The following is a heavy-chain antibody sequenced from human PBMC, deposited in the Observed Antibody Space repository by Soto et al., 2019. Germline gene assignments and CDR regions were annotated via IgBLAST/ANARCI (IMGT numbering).Heavy chain of an antibody. V-gene: IGHV1-3*05. J-gene: IGHJ6*02. CDR3: ARDRAHIYYYYGMDV. Sequence: QVQLVQSGAEEKKPGASVKVSCKASGYTLTSYAMHWVRQAPGQRLEWMGWINAGNGNTKYSQKFQGRVTITRDTSASTAYMELSSLRSEDTAVYYCARDRAHIYYYYGMDVWGQGTTVTVSS. CDR2: INAGNGNT. CDR1: GYTLTSYA.